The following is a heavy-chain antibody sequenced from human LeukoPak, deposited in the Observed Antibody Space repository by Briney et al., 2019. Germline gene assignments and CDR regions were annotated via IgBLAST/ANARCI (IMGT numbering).Heavy chain of an antibody. Sequence: PSETLSLTCAVYGGSFSGYYWSWIRQPPGKGLEWIGYIYYSGSTNYNPSLKSRVTIPVDTSKNQFSLKLSSVTAADTAVYYCARTSHSSSRGPDFDYWGQGTLVTVSS. CDR2: IYYSGST. J-gene: IGHJ4*02. D-gene: IGHD6-13*01. CDR1: GGSFSGYY. V-gene: IGHV4-59*01. CDR3: ARTSHSSSRGPDFDY.